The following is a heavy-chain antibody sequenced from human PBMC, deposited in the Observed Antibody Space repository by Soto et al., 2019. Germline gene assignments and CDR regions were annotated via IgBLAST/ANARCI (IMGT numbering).Heavy chain of an antibody. D-gene: IGHD3-22*01. Sequence: ASVKVSCKASGYTFTSYGISWVRQAPGQGLEWMGWISAYNGNTNYAQKLQGRVTMTTDTSTSTAYMELRSLRSDDTAVYYCARLDRRYCYDSSGRNYFDYWGQGTLVTVSS. J-gene: IGHJ4*02. V-gene: IGHV1-18*04. CDR1: GYTFTSYG. CDR3: ARLDRRYCYDSSGRNYFDY. CDR2: ISAYNGNT.